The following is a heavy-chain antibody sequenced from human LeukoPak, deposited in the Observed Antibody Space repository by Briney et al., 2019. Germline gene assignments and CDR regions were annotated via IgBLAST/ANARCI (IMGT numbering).Heavy chain of an antibody. CDR3: ARDSSSSDHYYYYYYMDV. J-gene: IGHJ6*03. CDR1: GFTFSTYS. V-gene: IGHV3-21*01. CDR2: IDVTTGIS. D-gene: IGHD6-6*01. Sequence: GGSLRLSCAASGFTFSTYSMSWVRQAPGKGLEWVSTIDVTTGISYYADSVKGRFTISRDNAKNSLYLQMNSLRAEDTAVYYCARDSSSSDHYYYYYYMDVWGKGTTVTVSS.